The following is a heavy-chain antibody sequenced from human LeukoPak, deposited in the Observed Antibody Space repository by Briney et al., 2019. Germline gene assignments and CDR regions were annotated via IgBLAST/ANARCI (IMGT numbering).Heavy chain of an antibody. CDR1: GGSISSGSYY. J-gene: IGHJ4*02. V-gene: IGHV4-61*02. CDR3: AREGYQLLRVFDY. Sequence: SETLSLTCTVSGGSISSGSYYWSWIRQPAGKGLEWIGRIYTSGSTNYNPSLKSRVTISVDTSKNQFSLKLSSVTAADTAVYYCAREGYQLLRVFDYWGQGTLVTVSS. CDR2: IYTSGST. D-gene: IGHD2-2*01.